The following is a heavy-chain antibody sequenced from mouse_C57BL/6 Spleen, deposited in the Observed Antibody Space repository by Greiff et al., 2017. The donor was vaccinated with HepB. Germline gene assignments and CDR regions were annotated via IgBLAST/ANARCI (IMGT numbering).Heavy chain of an antibody. CDR1: GYTFTSYW. J-gene: IGHJ1*03. D-gene: IGHD1-1*01. CDR3: ARKGISGSSFWYVDV. Sequence: VQLQQPGAELVKPGASVKMSCKASGYTFTSYWITWVKQRPGQGLEWIGDIYPGSGSTNYNEKFKSKATLTVDTSSSTAYMQLSSLTSEDSAVYYCARKGISGSSFWYVDVWGTGTTVTVSS. V-gene: IGHV1-55*01. CDR2: IYPGSGST.